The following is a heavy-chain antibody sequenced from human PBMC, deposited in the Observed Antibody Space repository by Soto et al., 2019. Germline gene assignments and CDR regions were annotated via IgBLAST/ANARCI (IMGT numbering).Heavy chain of an antibody. CDR2: IYYSGST. CDR3: ARQRQWLRHYYYYMDV. J-gene: IGHJ6*03. CDR1: GGSISSSSYY. Sequence: SETLSLTCTVSGGSISSSSYYWGWIRQPPGKGLEWIGSIYYSGSTYYNPSLKSRVTISVDTSKNQFSLKLSSVTAADTAVYYCARQRQWLRHYYYYMDVWGKGTTVTVS. D-gene: IGHD6-19*01. V-gene: IGHV4-39*01.